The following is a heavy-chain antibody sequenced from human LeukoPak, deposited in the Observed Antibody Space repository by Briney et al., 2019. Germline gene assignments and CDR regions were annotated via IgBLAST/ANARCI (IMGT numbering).Heavy chain of an antibody. CDR1: GYSVSSDYY. CDR2: IYNIGTS. D-gene: IGHD2-2*01. Sequence: PSETLSLTCAVSGYSVSSDYYWGWIRQPPGRGLEWVGIIYNIGTSYYNPSLKSRVTISVDTSKNQFSLNLSSVTAADTGVYYCGRHGIGIVVVPAAIVGESDYWGQGTLVTVSS. CDR3: GRHGIGIVVVPAAIVGESDY. V-gene: IGHV4-38-2*01. J-gene: IGHJ4*02.